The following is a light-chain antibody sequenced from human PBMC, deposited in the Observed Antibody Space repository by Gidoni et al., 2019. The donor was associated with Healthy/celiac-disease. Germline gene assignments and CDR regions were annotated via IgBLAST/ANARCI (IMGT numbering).Light chain of an antibody. J-gene: IGLJ1*01. Sequence: QSALTQPASVSGSPGQSITISCTGTSSDVGGYNYVSWYQQHPGKPPKLMIYEVRNRPSGVSNRFSGSKSVNTASLTISGLQAEDEADYYCSSYTSSSTLFGTGTKVTVL. CDR2: EVR. CDR1: SSDVGGYNY. CDR3: SSYTSSSTL. V-gene: IGLV2-14*01.